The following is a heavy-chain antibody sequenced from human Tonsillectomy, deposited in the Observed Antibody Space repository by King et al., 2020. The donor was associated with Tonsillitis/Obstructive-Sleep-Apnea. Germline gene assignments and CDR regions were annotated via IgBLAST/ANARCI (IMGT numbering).Heavy chain of an antibody. CDR3: ARDTVREVWFGESKLQGAFDI. D-gene: IGHD3-10*01. CDR1: GGTFSSYA. Sequence: VQLVESGAEVKKPGSSVKVSCKASGGTFSSYAISWVRQAPGQGLEWMGGIIPIFGTANYAQQFQGRVTITADESTSTAYMELSSLGSEDTAVYYCARDTVREVWFGESKLQGAFDIWGQGTMVTVSS. J-gene: IGHJ3*02. CDR2: IIPIFGTA. V-gene: IGHV1-69*01.